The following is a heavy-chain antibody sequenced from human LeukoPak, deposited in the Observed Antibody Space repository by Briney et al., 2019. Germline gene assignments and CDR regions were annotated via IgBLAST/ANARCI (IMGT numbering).Heavy chain of an antibody. D-gene: IGHD3-10*01. CDR2: INHSGST. V-gene: IGHV4-34*01. J-gene: IGHJ4*02. CDR3: ARGLPRYYYGSGSYYTLDY. Sequence: KTSETLSLTCAVYGGSFSGYYWSRIRQPPGKGLEWIGEINHSGSTNYNPSLKSRVNISVDTSKNQFSLKLSSVTAADTAVYYCARGLPRYYYGSGSYYTLDYWGQGILVTVSS. CDR1: GGSFSGYY.